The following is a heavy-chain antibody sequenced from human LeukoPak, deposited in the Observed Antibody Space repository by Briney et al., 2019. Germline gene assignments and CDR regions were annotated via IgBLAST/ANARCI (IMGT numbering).Heavy chain of an antibody. CDR1: GGSISSSSYY. D-gene: IGHD3-3*01. V-gene: IGHV4-39*01. J-gene: IGHJ4*02. CDR2: IYYSGST. CDR3: ARQYYDFGSGYCGY. Sequence: PSETLSLTCTVSGGSISSSSYYWGWIRQPPGKGLEWIGSIYYSGSTYYNPSLKSRVTISVDTSKNQFSLKLSSLTAAGTAVYYRARQYYDFGSGYCGYWGQGTLVTVSS.